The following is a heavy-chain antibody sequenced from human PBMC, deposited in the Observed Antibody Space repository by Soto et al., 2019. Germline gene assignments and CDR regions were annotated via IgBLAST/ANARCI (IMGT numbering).Heavy chain of an antibody. V-gene: IGHV1-58*01. CDR2: VVVGSGNT. CDR1: GFTFTSSA. CDR3: AALDSSGYYYEAFDI. Sequence: SVKVSCKASGFTFTSSAVQWVRQARGQRLEWIGWVVVGSGNTNYAQKFQERVTITRDMSTSTAYMELSSLRSEDTAVYYCAALDSSGYYYEAFDIWGQGTMVTVS. J-gene: IGHJ3*02. D-gene: IGHD3-22*01.